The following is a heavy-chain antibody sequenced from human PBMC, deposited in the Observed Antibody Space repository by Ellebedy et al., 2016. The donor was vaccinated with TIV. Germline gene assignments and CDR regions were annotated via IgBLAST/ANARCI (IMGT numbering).Heavy chain of an antibody. J-gene: IGHJ5*02. D-gene: IGHD6-19*01. CDR3: AGGGTVAGTEWFDP. V-gene: IGHV4-59*01. CDR2: IYYSGST. CDR1: GGSISSYY. Sequence: SETLSLXXTVSGGSISSYYWSWIRQPPGKGLEWIGYIYYSGSTNYNPSLKSRVTISVDTSKNQFSLKLSSVTAADTAVYYCAGGGTVAGTEWFDPWGQGTLVTVSS.